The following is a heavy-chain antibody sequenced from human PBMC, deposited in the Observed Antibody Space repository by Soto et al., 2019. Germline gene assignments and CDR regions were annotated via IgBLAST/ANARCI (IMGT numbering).Heavy chain of an antibody. D-gene: IGHD1-20*01. CDR3: ASISGNYRA. J-gene: IGHJ5*02. CDR2: IGISGDTI. V-gene: IGHV3-48*01. CDR1: GFAFSGYT. Sequence: CVRNSGAASGFAFSGYTMILVRQAPGTGLEWLSYIGISGDTIYYADSVKGRFTISRDNAKNSLYLQMNSLRAEDTAIYYCASISGNYRAWGQGTLVTVSS.